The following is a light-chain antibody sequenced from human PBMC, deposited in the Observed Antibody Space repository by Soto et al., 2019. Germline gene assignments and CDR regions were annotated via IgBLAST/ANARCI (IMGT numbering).Light chain of an antibody. V-gene: IGKV1-5*03. CDR1: QSIDSW. J-gene: IGKJ1*01. CDR3: QQYNSYSAET. CDR2: KAS. Sequence: DIQMTQSPSTLSASVGDRVTITCRARQSIDSWLAWYQQKPGKTPNLLIYKASSLESGVPSRFSGSGTGTEFTLTISSLQPDDFATYYCQQYNSYSAETFGQGTNVEIK.